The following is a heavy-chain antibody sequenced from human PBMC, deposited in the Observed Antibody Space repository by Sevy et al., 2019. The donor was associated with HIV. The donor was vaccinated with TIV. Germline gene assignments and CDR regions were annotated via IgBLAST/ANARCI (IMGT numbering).Heavy chain of an antibody. CDR1: GGSISSYY. CDR3: ARDSSSLNPRIPQWLVHGGDAFDI. Sequence: SETLSLTCTVSGGSISSYYWSWIRQPAGKGLEWIGRIYTSGSTNYNPSLKSRVTMSVDTSKNQFSLKLSSVTAADTAVYYCARDSSSLNPRIPQWLVHGGDAFDIWGQGTMVTVSS. D-gene: IGHD6-19*01. CDR2: IYTSGST. J-gene: IGHJ3*02. V-gene: IGHV4-4*07.